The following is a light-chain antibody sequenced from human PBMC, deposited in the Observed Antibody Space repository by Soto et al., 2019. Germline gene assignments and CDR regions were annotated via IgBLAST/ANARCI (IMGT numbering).Light chain of an antibody. CDR3: QQLNSYPLT. V-gene: IGKV1-9*01. CDR2: AAS. Sequence: DIQLTQSPSFLSASVGDRVTITCRASQDISAYLAWYQQRPGKDPKLLIYAASTLQSGVPSRFSGSGSGTEFTLTISRRQPEDFATYSCQQLNSYPLTFGGGTKVEIK. J-gene: IGKJ4*01. CDR1: QDISAY.